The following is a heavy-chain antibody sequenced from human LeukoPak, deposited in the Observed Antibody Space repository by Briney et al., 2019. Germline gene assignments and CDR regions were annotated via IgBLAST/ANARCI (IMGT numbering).Heavy chain of an antibody. Sequence: PSETLSLTCTVSGGSISSYYWSWIRQPPGKGLEWIGYIYYSGSTNYNPSLKSRVTISVDTSKNQFSLELSSVTAADTAVYYCARGRGGARPGDYWGQGTLVTVSS. CDR2: IYYSGST. CDR3: ARGRGGARPGDY. D-gene: IGHD3-16*01. V-gene: IGHV4-59*01. CDR1: GGSISSYY. J-gene: IGHJ4*02.